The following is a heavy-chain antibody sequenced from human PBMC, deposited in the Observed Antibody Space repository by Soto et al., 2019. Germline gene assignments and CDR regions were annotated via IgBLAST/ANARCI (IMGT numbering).Heavy chain of an antibody. J-gene: IGHJ4*02. CDR2: IHYSGSS. CDR3: ARHSNEYRKSLDS. V-gene: IGHV4-59*08. D-gene: IGHD1-1*01. CDR1: AGSISGYY. Sequence: QLQLQESGPGLVKPSETLSLTCTVSAGSISGYYWSWIRQPPGKGLEWIAYIHYSGSSHSNPSLKSRVTISVDTSKNQFSLKLSSVTDADTAVYYCARHSNEYRKSLDSWGQGTLVTVSA.